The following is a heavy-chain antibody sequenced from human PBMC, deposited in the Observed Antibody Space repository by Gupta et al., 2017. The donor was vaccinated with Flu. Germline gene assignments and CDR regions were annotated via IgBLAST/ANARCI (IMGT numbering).Heavy chain of an antibody. J-gene: IGHJ3*02. V-gene: IGHV3-30*18. CDR3: AKSDVILWFGEGKNAFHI. Sequence: QVRLVESGGGVVQPGKSLRLSCEASGFTFNNFGMHWVRQAPGKGLEWVAVISYDGSVKKYADSLKGRFIISRDNSKNTLFLQVSSLEPEDTAVYYCAKSDVILWFGEGKNAFHIWGQGTVVVVSS. D-gene: IGHD3-10*01. CDR1: GFTFNNFG. CDR2: ISYDGSVK.